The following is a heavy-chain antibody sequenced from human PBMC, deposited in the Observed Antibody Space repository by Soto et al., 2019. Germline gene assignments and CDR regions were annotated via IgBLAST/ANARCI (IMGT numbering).Heavy chain of an antibody. D-gene: IGHD2-2*03. CDR3: AKAGYGSPTVCERGAFDA. V-gene: IGHV3-23*01. Sequence: EVHLLESGGDLVQPGGSLRLSCAASGLPFSSYAMSWVRQAPGKGLEWVSAISGSGGFTNYADSVKGRFTISSDNSRNTLFRQMTRLRAEDTAVYYWAKAGYGSPTVCERGAFDAWGQGTLVTVPS. J-gene: IGHJ4*02. CDR1: GLPFSSYA. CDR2: ISGSGGFT.